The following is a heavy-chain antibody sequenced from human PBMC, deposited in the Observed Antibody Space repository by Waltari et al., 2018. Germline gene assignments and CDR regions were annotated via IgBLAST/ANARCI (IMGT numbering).Heavy chain of an antibody. Sequence: QVQLQESGPGLVKPSQTLSLTCTVSGGSISSGGYYWSWIRQHPGKGLEWIGYIYYSGGTYYNPSLKSRVTISVDTSKNQFSLKLSSVTAADTAVYYCARSYLPNYYGSGSYYNFRWFDPWGQGTLVTVSS. CDR3: ARSYLPNYYGSGSYYNFRWFDP. CDR2: IYYSGGT. J-gene: IGHJ5*02. D-gene: IGHD3-10*01. CDR1: GGSISSGGYY. V-gene: IGHV4-31*03.